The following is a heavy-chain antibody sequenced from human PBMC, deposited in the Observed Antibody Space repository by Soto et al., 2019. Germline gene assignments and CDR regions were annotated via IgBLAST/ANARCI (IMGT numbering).Heavy chain of an antibody. CDR1: GDSITTYY. CDR2: IFYSGSP. J-gene: IGHJ4*02. D-gene: IGHD5-12*01. V-gene: IGHV4-59*01. Sequence: PSETLSLTCTVSGDSITTYYWNWIRQPPGKGLEWIGYIFYSGSPNYNPSLKSRVTISVDTSQSQISLKLRSVTAADTAVYYCASDRDGYNSWGRGTLVTVSS. CDR3: ASDRDGYNS.